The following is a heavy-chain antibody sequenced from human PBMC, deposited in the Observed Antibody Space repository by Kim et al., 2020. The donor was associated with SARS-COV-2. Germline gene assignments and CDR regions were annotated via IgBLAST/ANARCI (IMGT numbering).Heavy chain of an antibody. J-gene: IGHJ6*02. CDR3: ARAAYYYGAAYHYYYNMDV. Sequence: SVKVSCKASGGIFSSYAISWVRQAPGQGLEWMGGIIPILGTANYAQKFQGRVTITADESTSTAYMELRSLRSEDTAVYYCARAAYYYGAAYHYYYNMDVWGQGTTVTVSS. CDR2: IIPILGTA. V-gene: IGHV1-69*13. CDR1: GGIFSSYA. D-gene: IGHD3-10*01.